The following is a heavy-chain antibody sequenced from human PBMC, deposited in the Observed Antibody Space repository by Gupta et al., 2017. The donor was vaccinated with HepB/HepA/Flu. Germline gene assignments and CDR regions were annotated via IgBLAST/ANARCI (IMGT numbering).Heavy chain of an antibody. CDR1: GGSISSNY. D-gene: IGHD2-15*01. J-gene: IGHJ4*02. V-gene: IGHV4-59*01. CDR2: IYYSGST. CDR3: ASFPTWGGGFIDY. Sequence: QVQLQESGPGLVKPSETLSLTCTVSGGSISSNYWSWIRQSPWKGLEWIGYIYYSGSTNYNPSLKSRVAISVDTSKNQFSLNLSSVTAADTAVYYCASFPTWGGGFIDYWGQGTLVTVSS.